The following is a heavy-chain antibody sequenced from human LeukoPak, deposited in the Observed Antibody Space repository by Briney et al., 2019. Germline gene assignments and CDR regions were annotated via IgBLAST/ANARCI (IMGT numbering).Heavy chain of an antibody. V-gene: IGHV4-34*01. Sequence: SETLSLTCAVYGGSFSGYYWSWIRQPPGKGLEWIGETNHSGSTNYNPSLKSRVTISVDTSKNQFSLKLSSVTAADTAVYYCGTLGVVVVPAAPGYYYYMDVWGKGTTVTVSS. CDR1: GGSFSGYY. CDR3: GTLGVVVVPAAPGYYYYMDV. CDR2: TNHSGST. D-gene: IGHD2-2*01. J-gene: IGHJ6*03.